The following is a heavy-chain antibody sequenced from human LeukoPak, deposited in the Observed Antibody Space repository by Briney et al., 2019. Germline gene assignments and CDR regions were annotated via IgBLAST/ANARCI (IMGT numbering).Heavy chain of an antibody. CDR1: GFTFRDYY. V-gene: IGHV3-11*04. Sequence: GGSLRLSCAASGFTFRDYYMSWIRQAPGKGLEWVSYISSSGSTIYYTDSVKGRFTISRDNAKNSLYLQMNSLTAEDTAVYYCARDYGSGWYVDYWGQGTLGTVSS. J-gene: IGHJ4*02. D-gene: IGHD6-19*01. CDR3: ARDYGSGWYVDY. CDR2: ISSSGSTI.